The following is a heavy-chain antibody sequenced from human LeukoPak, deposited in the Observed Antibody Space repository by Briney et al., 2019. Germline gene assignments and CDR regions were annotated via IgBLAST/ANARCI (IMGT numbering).Heavy chain of an antibody. CDR3: ARTVWYYDILTGLGYYAPFDY. CDR2: INHSGST. CDR1: GGSFSGYY. V-gene: IGHV4-34*01. Sequence: SETLSLTCTVYGGSFSGYYWSWIRQPPGKGLEWIGEINHSGSTNYNPSLKSRVTISVDTSKNQFSLKLSSVTAADTAVYYCARTVWYYDILTGLGYYAPFDYWGQGTLVTVSS. J-gene: IGHJ4*02. D-gene: IGHD3-9*01.